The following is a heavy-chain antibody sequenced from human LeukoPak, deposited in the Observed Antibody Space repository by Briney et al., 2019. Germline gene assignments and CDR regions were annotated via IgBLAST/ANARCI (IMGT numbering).Heavy chain of an antibody. D-gene: IGHD1-26*01. CDR3: ARGQVLGDYHSMDV. V-gene: IGHV3-74*01. Sequence: GGSLRLSCAASGFTFSSYWMHWVRQGPGKGLVWVSRINSDGSSTNYADSVKGRFTISRDNAKNTLYLQMKGLRAEDTAVYYCARGQVLGDYHSMDVWGKGTTVTVSS. J-gene: IGHJ6*03. CDR1: GFTFSSYW. CDR2: INSDGSST.